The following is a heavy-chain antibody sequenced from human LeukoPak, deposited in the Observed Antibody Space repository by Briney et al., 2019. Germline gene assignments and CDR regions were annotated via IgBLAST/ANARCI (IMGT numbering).Heavy chain of an antibody. V-gene: IGHV4-61*02. CDR2: IYSSGST. D-gene: IGHD4-11*01. CDR3: ARVYFVTVTTLPTNVEYAFDI. J-gene: IGHJ3*02. Sequence: PSETLSLTCTVSSDSINSGNYYWNWIRQPAGKGLEWIGRIYSSGSTNYNPSLKSRVTISVDTSKNQFSLQLNSVTPEDTAVYYCARVYFVTVTTLPTNVEYAFDIWGQGTMVTVSS. CDR1: SDSINSGNYY.